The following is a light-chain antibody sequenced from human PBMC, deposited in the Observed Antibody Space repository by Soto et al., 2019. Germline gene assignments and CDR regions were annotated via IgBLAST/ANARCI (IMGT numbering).Light chain of an antibody. CDR2: AAS. V-gene: IGKV1D-13*01. Sequence: AIQLTQSPSSLSASVGDRVTITCRASQGISSFLAWFQQKPGKAPKLLIYAASTLQSGVPSRFSGSGSGTDFTLTISSLQPEDIATYYCQQYENLPTFGQGTRLEI. J-gene: IGKJ5*01. CDR3: QQYENLPT. CDR1: QGISSF.